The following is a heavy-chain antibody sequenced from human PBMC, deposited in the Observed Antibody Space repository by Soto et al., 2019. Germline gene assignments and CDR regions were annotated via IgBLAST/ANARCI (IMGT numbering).Heavy chain of an antibody. CDR2: ISYDGSNK. J-gene: IGHJ4*02. CDR3: AKGGWELPIVEY. D-gene: IGHD1-26*01. V-gene: IGHV3-30*18. CDR1: GFTFSTYG. Sequence: PGGSLRLSCAASGFTFSTYGMHWVRQAPGKGLEWVALISYDGSNKYYTDSVKGRFTISRDNSKNTLHLQMNSLRAEDTAVYYCAKGGWELPIVEYWGRGTPVTVSS.